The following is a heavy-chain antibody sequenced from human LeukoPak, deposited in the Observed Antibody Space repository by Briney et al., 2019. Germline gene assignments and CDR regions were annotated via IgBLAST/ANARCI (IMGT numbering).Heavy chain of an antibody. J-gene: IGHJ6*03. CDR3: ARAVSSWYVYYYYYYMDV. D-gene: IGHD6-13*01. CDR2: IYTSGST. V-gene: IGHV4-61*02. Sequence: SQTLSLTCTVSGGSISSGSYYWSWIRQPAGKGLEWIGRIYTSGSTNYSPSLKSRVTISVDTSKNQFSLKLSSVTAADTAVYYCARAVSSWYVYYYYYYMDVWGKGTTVTISS. CDR1: GGSISSGSYY.